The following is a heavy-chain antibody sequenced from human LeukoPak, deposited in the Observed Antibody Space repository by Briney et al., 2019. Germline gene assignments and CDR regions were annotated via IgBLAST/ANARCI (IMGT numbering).Heavy chain of an antibody. D-gene: IGHD6-19*01. CDR3: ARDQSGSGWYY. Sequence: SGGSLRLSCAASGFTFSDYSMSWIRQAPGKGLEWLGYIDIRSGHTNYAESVKGRFTISRDNAKDSLYLQMNSLRVEDTAVYYCARDQSGSGWYYWGQGTLVTVSS. V-gene: IGHV3-11*06. CDR1: GFTFSDYS. J-gene: IGHJ4*02. CDR2: IDIRSGHT.